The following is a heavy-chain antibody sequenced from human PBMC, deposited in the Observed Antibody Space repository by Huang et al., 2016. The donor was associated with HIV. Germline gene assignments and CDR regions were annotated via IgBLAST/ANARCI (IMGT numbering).Heavy chain of an antibody. CDR3: ARVESRRYYDSSGYYY. CDR2: IIPILGTA. Sequence: QVQLVQSGAEVKKPGSSVKVSCKASGGTFSSYAISWVRQAPGQGLEWMGGIIPILGTANYAQKFQGRVTITADESTSTAYRELSSLRSEDTAVYYCARVESRRYYDSSGYYYWGQGTLVTVSS. D-gene: IGHD3-22*01. CDR1: GGTFSSYA. J-gene: IGHJ4*02. V-gene: IGHV1-69*01.